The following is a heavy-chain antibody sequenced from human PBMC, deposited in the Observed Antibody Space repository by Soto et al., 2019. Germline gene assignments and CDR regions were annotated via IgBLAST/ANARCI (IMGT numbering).Heavy chain of an antibody. D-gene: IGHD3-16*01. CDR1: GGSISSGDYY. CDR2: IYYSGST. J-gene: IGHJ5*02. CDR3: ARVGGVRRRRSWFDP. Sequence: SETLSLTCTVSGGSISSGDYYWSWIRQPPGKGLEWIGYIYYSGSTYYNPSLKSRVTISVDTSKSQFSLKLSSVTAADAAVYYCARVGGVRRRRSWFDPWGQGTLVTVSS. V-gene: IGHV4-30-4*01.